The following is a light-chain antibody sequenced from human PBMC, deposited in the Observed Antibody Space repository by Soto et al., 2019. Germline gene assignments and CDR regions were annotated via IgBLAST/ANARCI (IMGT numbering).Light chain of an antibody. CDR1: QSVGSSY. CDR2: VAS. J-gene: IGKJ1*01. V-gene: IGKV3-20*01. Sequence: ESGLTKSPGTLSLSPGERATLSCRASQSVGSSYLAWYQQRPGQAPRLLIYVASSRATGIPDRFSGSGSGTDFTLTISRLEPEDFAVYYCQQYGSSPMTFGQGTKVDI. CDR3: QQYGSSPMT.